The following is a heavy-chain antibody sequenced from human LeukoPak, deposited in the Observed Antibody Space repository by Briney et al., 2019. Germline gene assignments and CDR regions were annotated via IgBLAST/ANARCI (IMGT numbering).Heavy chain of an antibody. J-gene: IGHJ4*02. Sequence: GGSLRLSCAASGLTFSSYGMHWVRQAPGKGLEWVAVISYDGSNKYYADSVKGRFTISRDNSKNTLYLQMNSLRAEDTAVYYCARDHSYYDSSGPLDYWGQGTLVTVSS. V-gene: IGHV3-30*19. CDR1: GLTFSSYG. D-gene: IGHD3-22*01. CDR3: ARDHSYYDSSGPLDY. CDR2: ISYDGSNK.